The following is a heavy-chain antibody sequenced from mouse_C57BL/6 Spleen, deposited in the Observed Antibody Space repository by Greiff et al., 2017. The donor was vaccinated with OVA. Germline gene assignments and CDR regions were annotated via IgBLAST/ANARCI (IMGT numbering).Heavy chain of an antibody. D-gene: IGHD2-4*01. Sequence: EVHLVESEGGLVQPGSSMKLSCTASGFTFSDYYMAWVRQVPEKGLEWVANINYDGSSTYYLDSLKSRFIISRDNAKNILYLQMSSLKSEDTATYYCARDKGIYYDYDDAMYYWGQGTSVTASS. V-gene: IGHV5-16*01. CDR3: ARDKGIYYDYDDAMYY. CDR2: INYDGSST. J-gene: IGHJ4*01. CDR1: GFTFSDYY.